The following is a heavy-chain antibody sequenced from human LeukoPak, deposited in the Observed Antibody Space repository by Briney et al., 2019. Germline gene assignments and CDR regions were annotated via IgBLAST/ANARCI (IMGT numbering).Heavy chain of an antibody. CDR3: ARGSFPSDDILTGPFDN. J-gene: IGHJ4*02. CDR1: GYTFTSFG. Sequence: ASVKVSCKASGYTFTSFGISWVRQAPGQGLEWMGWISSYNGNTNYAQKLQGRATMTTDTSTSTAYMELRSLRSDDTAVYYCARGSFPSDDILTGPFDNWGQGTLVTVSS. D-gene: IGHD3-9*01. V-gene: IGHV1-18*01. CDR2: ISSYNGNT.